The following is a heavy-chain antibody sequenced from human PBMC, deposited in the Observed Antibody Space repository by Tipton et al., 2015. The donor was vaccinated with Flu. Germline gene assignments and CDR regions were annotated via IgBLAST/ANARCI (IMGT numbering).Heavy chain of an antibody. D-gene: IGHD2-15*01. V-gene: IGHV3-13*01. Sequence: GSLRLSCAASGFTFSSHDFHWVRQGTGKRLEWVSAIGTAGDTYYPGSVKGRFTISRENAKNSLYLQMNSLRAGDTAVYYCARGDRNYFDYWGQGTLVTVSS. CDR3: ARGDRNYFDY. CDR2: IGTAGDT. CDR1: GFTFSSHD. J-gene: IGHJ4*02.